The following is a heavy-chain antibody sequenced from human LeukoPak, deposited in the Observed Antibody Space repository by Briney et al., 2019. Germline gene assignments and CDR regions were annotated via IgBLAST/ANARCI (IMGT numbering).Heavy chain of an antibody. D-gene: IGHD4-23*01. J-gene: IGHJ4*02. CDR3: ARTKIRWLPVLIDY. CDR2: ISAYNGNT. Sequence: ASVKVSCKASGYTFTSYSISWVRQAPGQGLEWMGWISAYNGNTNYAQKLRGRVTLTTDTSTSTAYMELSRLRSDDTAVYYCARTKIRWLPVLIDYWGQGTLVTVSS. V-gene: IGHV1-18*01. CDR1: GYTFTSYS.